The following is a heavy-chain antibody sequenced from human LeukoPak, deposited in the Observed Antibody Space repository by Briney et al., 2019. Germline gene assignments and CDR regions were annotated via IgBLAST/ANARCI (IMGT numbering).Heavy chain of an antibody. Sequence: SGTLSLTCAVSGGSISSSNWWSWVRQPPGKGLEWIGEIYHSGSTNYNPSLKSRVTISVDKSKNQFSLKLSSVTAADTAVYYCARTDETAPAKDFQHWGQGTLVTVSS. CDR3: ARTDETAPAKDFQH. V-gene: IGHV4-4*02. CDR1: GGSISSSNW. CDR2: IYHSGST. J-gene: IGHJ1*01. D-gene: IGHD2-21*02.